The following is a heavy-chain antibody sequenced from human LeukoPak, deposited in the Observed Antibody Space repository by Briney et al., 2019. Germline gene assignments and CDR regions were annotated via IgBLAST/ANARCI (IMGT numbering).Heavy chain of an antibody. CDR3: ARAYPYYYDSSGVPDKQRFDY. Sequence: SVEVSCKASGGTFSSYTIRWMRQAPGQGLEWMGRIIPILGIANYAQEFQGRVTITADKSTSTAYMELSSLRSEDTAVYYCARAYPYYYDSSGVPDKQRFDYWGQGTLVTVSS. CDR1: GGTFSSYT. CDR2: IIPILGIA. V-gene: IGHV1-69*02. J-gene: IGHJ4*02. D-gene: IGHD3-22*01.